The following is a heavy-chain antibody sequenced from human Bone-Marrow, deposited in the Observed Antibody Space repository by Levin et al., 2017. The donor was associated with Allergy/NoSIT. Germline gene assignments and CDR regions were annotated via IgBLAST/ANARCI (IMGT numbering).Heavy chain of an antibody. V-gene: IGHV1-69*06. CDR3: ARDLGLTTVTTYYYYGMDV. J-gene: IGHJ6*02. D-gene: IGHD4-11*01. CDR1: GGTFSSYA. CDR2: IIPIFGTA. Sequence: GASVKVSCKASGGTFSSYAISWVRQAPGQGLEWMGGIIPIFGTANYAQKFQGRVTITADKSTSTAYMELSSLRSEDTAVYYCARDLGLTTVTTYYYYGMDVWGQGTTVTVSS.